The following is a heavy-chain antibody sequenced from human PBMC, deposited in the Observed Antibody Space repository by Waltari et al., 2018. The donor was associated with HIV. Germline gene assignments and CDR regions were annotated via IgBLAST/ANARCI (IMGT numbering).Heavy chain of an antibody. J-gene: IGHJ4*02. D-gene: IGHD6-6*01. V-gene: IGHV3-33*01. CDR1: GFTFKNYG. Sequence: QVQLVESGGGVVQPGRSLRLSCAASGFTFKNYGMHWVRQAPGKGLEWGAVIVYDGSNKYYADSVKGRFTISRDNSKNRLYLQMNSLRAEDTAVYYCARDRGGSSSLVLDSWGQGTLVTVSS. CDR2: IVYDGSNK. CDR3: ARDRGGSSSLVLDS.